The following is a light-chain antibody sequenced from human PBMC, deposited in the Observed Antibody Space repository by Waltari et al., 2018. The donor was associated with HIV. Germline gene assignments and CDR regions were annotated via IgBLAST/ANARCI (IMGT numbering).Light chain of an antibody. CDR1: ALPKQY. J-gene: IGLJ2*01. CDR2: KDS. Sequence: SYDLTQPPSVSVSPGQTARITCSGDALPKQYAFWYQQKPGQAPVLVIYKDSERPSGIPERFSGSSSGTTVTLTISGVQAEDEADYDCQSPDSGTYVVFGGGTKLTVL. CDR3: QSPDSGTYVV. V-gene: IGLV3-25*03.